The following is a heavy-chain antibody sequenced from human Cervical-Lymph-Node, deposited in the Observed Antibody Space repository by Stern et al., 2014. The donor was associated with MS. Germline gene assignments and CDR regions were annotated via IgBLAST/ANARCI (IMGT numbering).Heavy chain of an antibody. D-gene: IGHD3-10*01. CDR1: GHPLSELA. J-gene: IGHJ4*02. Sequence: VQLVESGAEVKKPGASVTVSCNVSGHPLSELAIHWLRQLPTSGLECLGQFDPEDGETVYAQRLQGRLTMTEDTTTGTAYMTLTALTSDDTAVYYCATDXXVKWGPGTLVAVSS. CDR3: ATDXXVK. V-gene: IGHV1-24*01. CDR2: FDPEDGET.